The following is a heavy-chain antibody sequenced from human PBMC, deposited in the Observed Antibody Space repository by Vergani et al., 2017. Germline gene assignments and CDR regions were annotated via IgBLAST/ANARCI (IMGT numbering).Heavy chain of an antibody. CDR3: AKARYSSGWH. CDR1: GSPFRSYA. V-gene: IGHV3-23*01. D-gene: IGHD6-19*01. CDR2: ISGSGGST. Sequence: EVQLLESGGGLVQPGGSLRLSGAASGSPFRSYAMSWVGQAPGKGLEWVSAISGSGGSTYYADSVKGRFTISRDNSKNTLYLQMNSLRAEDTAVYYCAKARYSSGWHWGQGTLVTVSS. J-gene: IGHJ4*02.